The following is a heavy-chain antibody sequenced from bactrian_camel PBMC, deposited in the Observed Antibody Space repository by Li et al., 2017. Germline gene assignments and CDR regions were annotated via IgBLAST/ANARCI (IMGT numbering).Heavy chain of an antibody. CDR2: INSGGGTT. Sequence: VQLVESGGGLVRPGGSLRLSCAASGFTFSSSDMTWVRQAPGKGLEWVSAINSGGGTTYYADSVKGRFTISRDNAKNALNLQMNSLKPEDTAVYYCAAHKYGLAASPDNYWGQETQVTGS. D-gene: IGHD3*01. CDR1: GFTFSSSD. CDR3: AAHKYGLAASPDNY. V-gene: IGHV3S40*01. J-gene: IGHJ4*01.